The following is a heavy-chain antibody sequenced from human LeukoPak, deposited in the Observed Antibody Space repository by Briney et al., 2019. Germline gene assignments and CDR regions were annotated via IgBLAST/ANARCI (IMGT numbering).Heavy chain of an antibody. CDR2: INPNSGGT. V-gene: IGHV1-2*06. J-gene: IGHJ5*02. D-gene: IGHD3-3*01. Sequence: GESLKISCKGSGYTFTGYHMHWVRQAPGQGLEWMGRINPNSGGTNYAQKFQGRVTMTRDTSISTAYMELSRLRSDDTAVYYCARDITIFGVVHQNWFDPWGQGTLVTVSS. CDR3: ARDITIFGVVHQNWFDP. CDR1: GYTFTGYH.